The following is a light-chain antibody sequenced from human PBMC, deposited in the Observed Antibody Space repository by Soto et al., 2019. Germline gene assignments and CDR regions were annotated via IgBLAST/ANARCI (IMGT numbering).Light chain of an antibody. CDR3: MQSSQLRT. CDR1: QSLLHSDGNTY. CDR2: QVS. V-gene: IGKV2-24*01. J-gene: IGKJ1*01. Sequence: IVLTQTPLSSPVTLGQPASFSCRSGQSLLHSDGNTYLSWLHQRPGQPPRLLIYQVSKRFSGVPDRISGSGAGTNFTLRISRVEAEDAGIYFCMQSSQLRTFGQGTKV.